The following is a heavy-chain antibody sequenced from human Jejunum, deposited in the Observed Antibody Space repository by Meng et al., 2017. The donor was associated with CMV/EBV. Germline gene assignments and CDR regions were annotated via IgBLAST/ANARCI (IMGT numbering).Heavy chain of an antibody. D-gene: IGHD3-16*01. V-gene: IGHV3-53*01. CDR3: ASRSRVTMIRGDYYALDV. CDR1: NVDNNY. CDR2: IYSGGNR. J-gene: IGHJ6*02. Sequence: NVDNNYMGWVRQAPGKGLEWVSVIYSGGNRYYAESAKGRFTILRDAAKNTLELQMNSLRVEDTAVYYCASRSRVTMIRGDYYALDVWGHGTTVTVSS.